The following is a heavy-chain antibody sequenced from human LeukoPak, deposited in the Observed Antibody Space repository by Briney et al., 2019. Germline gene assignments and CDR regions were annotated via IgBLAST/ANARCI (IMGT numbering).Heavy chain of an antibody. CDR2: ISWDSGSK. D-gene: IGHD3-16*02. CDR3: AKGASYRLASYFDY. V-gene: IGHV3-9*03. Sequence: GGSLRLSCAASGFTFDDHAMHWVRQAPGKGLEWVSGISWDSGSKAYADSVRGRFTISRDNAKNSLYLQMNSLRAEDMALYYCAKGASYRLASYFDYWGQGILVTVSS. CDR1: GFTFDDHA. J-gene: IGHJ4*02.